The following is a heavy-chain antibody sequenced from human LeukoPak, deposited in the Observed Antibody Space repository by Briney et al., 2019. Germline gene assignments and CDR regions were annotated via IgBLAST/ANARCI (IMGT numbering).Heavy chain of an antibody. V-gene: IGHV4-39*07. D-gene: IGHD1-26*01. Sequence: SETLSLTCTVSGGSISSNNYFWGWIRQPPGKGLEWIGSIFYTGTTYYNPSLKSPVTMSVDTSKNQFSLKLSSVIAADTAVYYCARYASGSYYRGIDYWGQGTLVTVSS. J-gene: IGHJ4*02. CDR3: ARYASGSYYRGIDY. CDR2: IFYTGTT. CDR1: GGSISSNNYF.